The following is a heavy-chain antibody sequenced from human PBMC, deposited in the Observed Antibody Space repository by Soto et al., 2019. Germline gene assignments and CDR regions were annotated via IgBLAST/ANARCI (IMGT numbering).Heavy chain of an antibody. CDR1: GFTFSSYW. CDR3: VSASSAWPPYFDY. J-gene: IGHJ4*02. CDR2: ISSDESTT. D-gene: IGHD6-19*01. V-gene: IGHV3-74*01. Sequence: EVQLVESGGGLLQPGGSLRLSCAASGFTFSSYWMHWVRQVPGKGLVWVSRISSDESTTNYADSVKGRFTISRDNAKNTLYLQMNSLAAGDTDVYYCVSASSAWPPYFDYGGQGALVTVSS.